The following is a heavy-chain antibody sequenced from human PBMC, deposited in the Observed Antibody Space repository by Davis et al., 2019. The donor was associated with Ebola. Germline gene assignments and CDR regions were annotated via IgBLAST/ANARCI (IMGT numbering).Heavy chain of an antibody. D-gene: IGHD6-13*01. CDR3: ARDVVSSSWFDFQH. CDR2: INPNSGGT. Sequence: ASVKVSCKASGGSFSSYAISWVRQAPGQGLEWMGWINPNSGGTNYAQKFQGRVTMTRETSISTAYMELSGLTSDDTALYFCARDVVSSSWFDFQHWGQGTLVTVSS. V-gene: IGHV1-2*02. J-gene: IGHJ1*01. CDR1: GGSFSSYA.